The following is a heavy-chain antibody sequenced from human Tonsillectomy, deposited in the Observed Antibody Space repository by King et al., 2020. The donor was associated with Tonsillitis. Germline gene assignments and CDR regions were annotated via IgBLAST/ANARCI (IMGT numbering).Heavy chain of an antibody. Sequence: VQLVESGGDLVQPGGSLRLSCAASGFTFSDSWMTWVRQAPGKGLEWVANIRRDGSQKYYVDSVKGRFTISRDNAKKSLYLQMDSLRAEDTAVYYCARDMTPSDSTFYSDALDIWGQGTMVTVSS. CDR3: ARDMTPSDSTFYSDALDI. V-gene: IGHV3-7*03. CDR2: IRRDGSQK. CDR1: GFTFSDSW. J-gene: IGHJ3*02. D-gene: IGHD2/OR15-2a*01.